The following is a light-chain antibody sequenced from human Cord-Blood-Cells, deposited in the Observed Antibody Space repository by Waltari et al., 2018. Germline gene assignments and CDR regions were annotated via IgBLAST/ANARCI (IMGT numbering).Light chain of an antibody. J-gene: IGLJ2*01. CDR1: SSVGGSYTL. CDR3: CSYAGSSVV. V-gene: IGLV2-23*02. CDR2: EVS. Sequence: QSALIQPASVSGSHGQSITIPCTGTSSVGGSYTLVSGYKQHPRKDPKPMIYEVSKRPSRVFNHFSGSKSCSAASLTSCGLQAKDEADYFCCSYAGSSVVFGGGTKLTVL.